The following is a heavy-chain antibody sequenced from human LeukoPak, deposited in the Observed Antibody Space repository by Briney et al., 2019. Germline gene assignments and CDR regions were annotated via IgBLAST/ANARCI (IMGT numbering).Heavy chain of an antibody. CDR1: GGTFSSYA. D-gene: IGHD3-22*01. V-gene: IGHV1-69*04. CDR2: IIPILGIA. Sequence: SVKVSCKASGGTFSSYAISWVRQAPGQGLEWMGRIIPILGIANYAQKFQGRVTITADKSTSTAYMELSSLRSEDTAVYYCARVGPGGYYLNWFDPWGQGTLVTVSS. J-gene: IGHJ5*02. CDR3: ARVGPGGYYLNWFDP.